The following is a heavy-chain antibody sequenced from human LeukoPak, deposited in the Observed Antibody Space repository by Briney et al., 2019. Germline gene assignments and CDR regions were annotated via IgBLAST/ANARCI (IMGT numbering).Heavy chain of an antibody. D-gene: IGHD5-24*01. V-gene: IGHV3-74*01. J-gene: IGHJ4*02. CDR2: INSDGSST. CDR3: ARKMATISVAFDY. CDR1: GFTFSSYW. Sequence: PTGGSLRLSCAASGFTFSSYWMHWVRQAPGKGLVWVSRINSDGSSTSYADSVKGRFTISRDNAKNTLYLQMNSLRAEDTAVYYCARKMATISVAFDYWGRGTLVTISS.